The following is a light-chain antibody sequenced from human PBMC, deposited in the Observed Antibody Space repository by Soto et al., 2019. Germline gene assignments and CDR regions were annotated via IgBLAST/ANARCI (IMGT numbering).Light chain of an antibody. Sequence: EIVLTQSPGTLSLSPGERATLSCRASQSVSNNYLAWYQQKPGQAPRLLIYAASNRAAGFPDRFSGSGSGSDFTLTISRLEPEDFAVYYCQQYGASPWTFGQGSKVEIK. CDR1: QSVSNNY. V-gene: IGKV3-20*01. CDR2: AAS. CDR3: QQYGASPWT. J-gene: IGKJ1*01.